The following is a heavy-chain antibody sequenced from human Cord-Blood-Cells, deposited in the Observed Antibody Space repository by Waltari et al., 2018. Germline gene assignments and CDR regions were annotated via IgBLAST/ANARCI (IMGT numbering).Heavy chain of an antibody. CDR2: IRSSSSYI. D-gene: IGHD1-26*01. Sequence: EVQLVESGGGLVKPGGSLRLSCAASGFTFSSYSINWVRQAPGKGLEWVSAIRSSSSYIYYADSVKGRFTISRDNAKNSLYLQMNSLRAEDTAVYYCAWISGIYFDYWGQGTLVTVSS. V-gene: IGHV3-21*01. CDR3: AWISGIYFDY. CDR1: GFTFSSYS. J-gene: IGHJ4*02.